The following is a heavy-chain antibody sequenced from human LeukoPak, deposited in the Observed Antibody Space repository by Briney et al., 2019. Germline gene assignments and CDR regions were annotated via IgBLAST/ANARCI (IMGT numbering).Heavy chain of an antibody. CDR1: GGTFSSYA. J-gene: IGHJ5*02. Sequence: SVKVSCKASGGTFSSYANSWVRQAPGQGLEWMGGIIPIFGTANYAQKFQGRVTITADESTSTAYMELSSLRSEDTAVYYCARALLYGGGWFDPWGQGTLVTVSS. CDR3: ARALLYGGGWFDP. D-gene: IGHD4/OR15-4a*01. CDR2: IIPIFGTA. V-gene: IGHV1-69*01.